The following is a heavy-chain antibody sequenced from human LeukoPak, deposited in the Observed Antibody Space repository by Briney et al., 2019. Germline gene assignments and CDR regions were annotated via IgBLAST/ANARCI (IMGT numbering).Heavy chain of an antibody. Sequence: SETLSLTCAVYGGSFSGYYWSWIRQPPGKGLEWSGEINHSGSTNYNPSLKSRVTISVDTSENQFSLKLSSVTAADTAVYYCASVRGYSSGWYSVDYWGQGTLVTVCS. CDR2: INHSGST. J-gene: IGHJ4*02. CDR1: GGSFSGYY. D-gene: IGHD6-19*01. V-gene: IGHV4-34*01. CDR3: ASVRGYSSGWYSVDY.